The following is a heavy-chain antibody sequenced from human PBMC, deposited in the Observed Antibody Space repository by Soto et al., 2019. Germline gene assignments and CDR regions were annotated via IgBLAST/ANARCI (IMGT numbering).Heavy chain of an antibody. CDR2: VHYTRST. D-gene: IGHD3-16*01. CDR3: AVGVDYYATSGYCSFDS. CDR1: GGTFHNFY. Sequence: PSETLALACTPSGGTFHNFYWRWIRQPPGKGLEWVAHVHYTRSTNYSAALNSRATISLETSKSQLSLKLRSVTAADTAMYCCAVGVDYYATSGYCSFDSWGQGIPVTVSS. J-gene: IGHJ4*02. V-gene: IGHV4-59*01.